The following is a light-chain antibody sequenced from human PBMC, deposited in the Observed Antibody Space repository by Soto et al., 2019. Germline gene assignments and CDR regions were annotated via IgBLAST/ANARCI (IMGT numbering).Light chain of an antibody. CDR3: QQYATFPRT. J-gene: IGKJ1*01. CDR2: RAS. Sequence: DIQMTQSPSTLSASVGDRITITCRASQSIIRWLAWYQQKPGKAPKLLMYRASTLESGVPSRFSGSGSGTEFTLTISSLQPDDVATYHCQQYATFPRTFGQGTKVDIK. V-gene: IGKV1-5*03. CDR1: QSIIRW.